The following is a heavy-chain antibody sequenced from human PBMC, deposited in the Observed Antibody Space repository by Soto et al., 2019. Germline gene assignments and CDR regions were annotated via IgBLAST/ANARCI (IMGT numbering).Heavy chain of an antibody. CDR2: ISHDGNNK. D-gene: IGHD5-18*01. CDR1: GFTFSAYN. Sequence: GGSLRLSCAASGFTFSAYNLHWVRQAPGKGLEWVAFISHDGNNKYYADSVKGRFTISRDNSKNTLFLQVSSLRPEDTAVYYCAKEMDSYGWRRNFDYWGQGTLVTVSS. CDR3: AKEMDSYGWRRNFDY. V-gene: IGHV3-30*18. J-gene: IGHJ4*02.